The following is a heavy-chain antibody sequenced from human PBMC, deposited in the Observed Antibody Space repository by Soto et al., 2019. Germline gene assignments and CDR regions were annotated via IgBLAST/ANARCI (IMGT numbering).Heavy chain of an antibody. V-gene: IGHV1-46*03. CDR3: AREKYRGYGTDAFDI. Sequence: ASVKVSCKASGYSFTSYYMHWVRQAPGQGLEWMGIINPRDGSTSYAQKFQGRVTMTRDTSTSTVYMELSSLKSEDTAVYYCAREKYRGYGTDAFDIWGQGTMVTVSS. CDR2: INPRDGST. D-gene: IGHD5-12*01. CDR1: GYSFTSYY. J-gene: IGHJ3*02.